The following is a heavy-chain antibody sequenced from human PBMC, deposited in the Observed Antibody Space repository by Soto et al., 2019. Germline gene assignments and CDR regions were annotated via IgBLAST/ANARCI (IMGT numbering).Heavy chain of an antibody. J-gene: IGHJ4*02. CDR2: IYHSGST. CDR1: SGSISSGNW. D-gene: IGHD3-9*01. CDR3: ASMPGRYYDILTGYYYFDY. V-gene: IGHV4-4*02. Sequence: SETLSLTCAVSSGSISSGNWWSWVLQPPWKGLEWIGEIYHSGSTNYNPSLKSRVTISVDKSKNQFSLKLSSVTAADTAVYYCASMPGRYYDILTGYYYFDYWGQGTLVTVSS.